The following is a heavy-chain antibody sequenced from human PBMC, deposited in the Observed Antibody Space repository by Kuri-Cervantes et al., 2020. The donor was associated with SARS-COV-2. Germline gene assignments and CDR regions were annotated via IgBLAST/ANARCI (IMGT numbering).Heavy chain of an antibody. CDR2: INPSGGST. D-gene: IGHD2-2*02. J-gene: IGHJ5*02. CDR1: GYTFTGYY. V-gene: IGHV1-46*01. CDR3: ARGLGVVVPAAIHNWFDP. Sequence: ASVKVSCKASGYTFTGYYMHWVRQAPGQGLEWMGIINPSGGSTSYAQKFQGRVTMIRDTSTSTVYMELSSLRSEDTAVYYCARGLGVVVPAAIHNWFDPWGQGTLVTVSS.